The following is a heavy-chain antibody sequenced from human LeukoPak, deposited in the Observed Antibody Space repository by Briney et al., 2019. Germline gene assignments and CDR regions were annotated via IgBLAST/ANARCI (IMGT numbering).Heavy chain of an antibody. Sequence: GGSLRLSCAASGFTFSSYAMSWVRQAPGKGLEWVSAISGSGDGTYYADSVKGRFTISRDNAKNSLYLQMNSLRAEDTAVYYCARADRSVIPNMEWFDPWGQGTLVTVSS. CDR1: GFTFSSYA. CDR2: ISGSGDGT. V-gene: IGHV3-23*01. J-gene: IGHJ5*02. D-gene: IGHD2-21*01. CDR3: ARADRSVIPNMEWFDP.